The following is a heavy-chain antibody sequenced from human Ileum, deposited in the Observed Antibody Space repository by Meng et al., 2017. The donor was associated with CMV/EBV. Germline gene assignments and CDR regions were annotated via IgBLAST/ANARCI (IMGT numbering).Heavy chain of an antibody. Sequence: SGFSLASPAEGVGWIRQPPGKALGWIALLYWDGDRRLSPSLRNRLTITKDTSKNQVVLTLTNMDPADTGTYYCAHRPTTVSFYWYFDVWGRGTLVTVSS. J-gene: IGHJ2*01. V-gene: IGHV2-5*02. CDR3: AHRPTTVSFYWYFDV. CDR2: LYWDGDR. CDR1: GFSLASPAEG. D-gene: IGHD4-17*01.